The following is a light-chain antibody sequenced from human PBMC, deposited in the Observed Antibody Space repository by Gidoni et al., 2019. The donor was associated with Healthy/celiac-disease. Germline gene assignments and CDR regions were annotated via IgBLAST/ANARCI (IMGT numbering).Light chain of an antibody. CDR1: QSVSSN. CDR2: GAS. Sequence: EIVMTQSPATLSVSPGERATLSCRASQSVSSNLAWYQQKPGQAPRLLIYGASTRATGIPARVSGSGSGTEFTRTISSLQSEDFAVYYCQQYNNWPLYTFXXXTKLEIK. V-gene: IGKV3-15*01. J-gene: IGKJ2*01. CDR3: QQYNNWPLYT.